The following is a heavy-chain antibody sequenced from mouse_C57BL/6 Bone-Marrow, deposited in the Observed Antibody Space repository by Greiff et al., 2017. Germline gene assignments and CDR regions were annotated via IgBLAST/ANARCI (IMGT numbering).Heavy chain of an antibody. V-gene: IGHV1-26*01. J-gene: IGHJ1*03. CDR1: GYTFTDYY. CDR3: ARSYYGSSYDWYFDV. Sequence: EVQLQQSGPELVKPGASVKISCKASGYTFTDYYMNWVKQSHGKSLEWIGDINPNNGGTSYNQKFKGKATLTVDKSSSTAYMELRSLTSEDSAVYYCARSYYGSSYDWYFDVWGTGTTVTVSS. D-gene: IGHD1-1*01. CDR2: INPNNGGT.